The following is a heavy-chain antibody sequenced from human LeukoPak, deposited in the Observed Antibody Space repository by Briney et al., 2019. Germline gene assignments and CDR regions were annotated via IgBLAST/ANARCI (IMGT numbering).Heavy chain of an antibody. CDR3: ARGLVATITNSYYYYGMDV. CDR1: GFTFSTYA. CDR2: IIGGGGSA. J-gene: IGHJ6*02. V-gene: IGHV3-23*01. D-gene: IGHD5-12*01. Sequence: GGSLRLSCAAPGFTFSTYAMHWVRQAPGKGPEWVSAIIGGGGSAYYADSVTGRFTISRESSMNTLYLQMNSLTAGDTAVYYCARGLVATITNSYYYYGMDVWGQGTTVTVSS.